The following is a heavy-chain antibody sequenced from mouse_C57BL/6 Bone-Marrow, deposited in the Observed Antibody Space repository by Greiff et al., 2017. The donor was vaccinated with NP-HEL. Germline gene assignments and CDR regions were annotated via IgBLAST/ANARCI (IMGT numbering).Heavy chain of an antibody. CDR2: IYPGSGST. D-gene: IGHD1-1*01. CDR3: ASSLYWYFDV. J-gene: IGHJ1*03. Sequence: QVQLQQPGAELVKPGASVKMSCKASGYTFTSYWITWVKQRPGQGLEWIGDIYPGSGSTNYNEKFKSKATLTVDTSSSTAYMQLSSLASEDSAVYYCASSLYWYFDVWGTGTTVTVSS. CDR1: GYTFTSYW. V-gene: IGHV1-55*01.